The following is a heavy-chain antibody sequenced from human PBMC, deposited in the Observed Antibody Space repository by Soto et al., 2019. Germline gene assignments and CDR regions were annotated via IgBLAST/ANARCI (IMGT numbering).Heavy chain of an antibody. CDR1: GYTFTSYG. Sequence: ASVKVSCKASGYTFTSYGISWVRQAPGQGLEWMGWISAYNGNTNYAQKLQGRVTMTTDTSTSTAYMELRSLRSDDTAVYYCARGVTVTTDLGWYGMDVWGQGTTVTVSS. CDR3: ARGVTVTTDLGWYGMDV. V-gene: IGHV1-18*01. CDR2: ISAYNGNT. J-gene: IGHJ6*02. D-gene: IGHD4-17*01.